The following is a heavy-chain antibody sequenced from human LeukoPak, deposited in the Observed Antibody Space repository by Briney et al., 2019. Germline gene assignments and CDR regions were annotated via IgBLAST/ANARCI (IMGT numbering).Heavy chain of an antibody. CDR2: ISWNSGSI. J-gene: IGHJ4*02. Sequence: GGSLRLSCAASGFTFDDYAMHWVRQAPGQGLEWVSCISWNSGSIGYADSVKGRFTISRDNAKNSLYLQMNSLRAEDTALYYCAKGKTIRGGVITYWGQGTLVTVSS. CDR3: AKGKTIRGGVITY. V-gene: IGHV3-9*01. CDR1: GFTFDDYA. D-gene: IGHD3-10*01.